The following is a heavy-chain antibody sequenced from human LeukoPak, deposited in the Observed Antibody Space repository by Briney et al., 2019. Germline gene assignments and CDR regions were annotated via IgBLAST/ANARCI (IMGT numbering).Heavy chain of an antibody. CDR2: ISDSDDST. J-gene: IGHJ4*02. V-gene: IGHV3-23*01. CDR1: GFTFSDYA. D-gene: IGHD6-19*01. Sequence: GGSPRLSCAASGFTFSDYAMTWVRQAPGKGLEWVSTISDSDDSTYYADSVKGRFTISRDFSKNTLYLQMNSLRAEDTAVYYCAKFTSGWFKDFWGQGTLVTVSS. CDR3: AKFTSGWFKDF.